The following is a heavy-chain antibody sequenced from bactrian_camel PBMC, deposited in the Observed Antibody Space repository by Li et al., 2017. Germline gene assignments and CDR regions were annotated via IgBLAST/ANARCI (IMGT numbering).Heavy chain of an antibody. CDR1: GFTFVDND. Sequence: VQLVESGGGSVQAGGSLRISCVASGFTFVDNDMIWVRQGPGRGLEWVSTISFSGRTTGYADSVKSRFAISKDNAKNTLYLQMNSLKPEDTAMYYCQADPKEDAPMCSPRFTPYFGFWGEGTQVTVS. J-gene: IGHJ6*01. D-gene: IGHD1*01. CDR2: ISFSGRTT. CDR3: QADPKEDAPMCSPRFTPYFGF. V-gene: IGHV3-1*01.